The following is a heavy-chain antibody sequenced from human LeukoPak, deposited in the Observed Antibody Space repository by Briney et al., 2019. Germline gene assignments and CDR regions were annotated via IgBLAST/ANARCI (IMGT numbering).Heavy chain of an antibody. Sequence: KTSETLSLTCTVSGGSISSSSYYWGWIRQPPGKGLEWLGTIYFRGSTYYNPSLKSRVTISVDTSKNQFSLKLSSVTAADTAVYYCARVCSGGSCYSSPFDYWGQGTLVTVSS. D-gene: IGHD2-15*01. V-gene: IGHV4-39*07. CDR2: IYFRGST. CDR3: ARVCSGGSCYSSPFDY. J-gene: IGHJ4*02. CDR1: GGSISSSSYY.